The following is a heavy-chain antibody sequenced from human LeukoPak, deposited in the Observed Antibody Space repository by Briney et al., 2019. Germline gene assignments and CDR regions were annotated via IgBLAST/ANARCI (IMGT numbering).Heavy chain of an antibody. Sequence: SETLSLTCTVSGYSISSGYYWGWIRQPPGKGLEWIGSIYHSGSTYYNPSLKSRVTISVDTSKNQFSLKLSSVTAADTAVYYCARDYYGSGSGVNWFDPWGQGTLVTVSS. J-gene: IGHJ5*02. V-gene: IGHV4-38-2*02. CDR2: IYHSGST. CDR1: GYSISSGYY. D-gene: IGHD3-10*01. CDR3: ARDYYGSGSGVNWFDP.